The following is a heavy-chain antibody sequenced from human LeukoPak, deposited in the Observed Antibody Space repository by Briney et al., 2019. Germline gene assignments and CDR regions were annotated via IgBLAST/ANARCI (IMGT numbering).Heavy chain of an antibody. CDR3: ARDSYRITIFGVVRIEEVDY. J-gene: IGHJ4*02. D-gene: IGHD3-3*01. Sequence: MTGGSLRLSCAASGFTFSDHYMSWIRQAPGKGLEWVSYISSSGSTIYYADSVKGRFTISRDNAKNSLYLQMNSLRAEDTAVYYCARDSYRITIFGVVRIEEVDYWGQGTLVTVSS. V-gene: IGHV3-11*01. CDR1: GFTFSDHY. CDR2: ISSSGSTI.